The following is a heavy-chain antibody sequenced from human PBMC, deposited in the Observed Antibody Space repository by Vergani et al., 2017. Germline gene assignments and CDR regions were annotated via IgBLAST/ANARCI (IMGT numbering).Heavy chain of an antibody. J-gene: IGHJ4*02. D-gene: IGHD3-22*01. Sequence: EVQLLESGGGLVQPGGSLRLSCAASGFTFDDYAMHWVRQAPGKGLEWVSGISWNSGSIGYADSVKGRFTISRDNAKNSLYLQMNSLRAEDTALYYCASMYYYDSSGYQYWGQGTLVTVSS. CDR1: GFTFDDYA. CDR3: ASMYYYDSSGYQY. CDR2: ISWNSGSI. V-gene: IGHV3-9*01.